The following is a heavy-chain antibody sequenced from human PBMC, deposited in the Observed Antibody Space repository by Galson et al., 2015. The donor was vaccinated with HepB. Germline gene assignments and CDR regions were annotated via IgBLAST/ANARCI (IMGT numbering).Heavy chain of an antibody. CDR3: ARGLGIAAAGTGVWFDP. D-gene: IGHD6-13*01. V-gene: IGHV6-1*01. CDR2: TYYRSKWYN. Sequence: CAISGDSVSSNSAAWNWIRQSLSRGLEWLGRTYYRSKWYNDYAVSVKSRITINPDTSKNQFSLQLNSVTPEDTAVYYCARGLGIAAAGTGVWFDPWGQGTLVTVSS. J-gene: IGHJ5*02. CDR1: GDSVSSNSAA.